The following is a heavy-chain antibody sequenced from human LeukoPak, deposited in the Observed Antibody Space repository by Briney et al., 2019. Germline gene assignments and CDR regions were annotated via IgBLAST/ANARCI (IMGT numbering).Heavy chain of an antibody. J-gene: IGHJ4*02. V-gene: IGHV4-38-2*01. CDR3: ARQRDFWSGYYFFDY. CDR2: IYHSGST. D-gene: IGHD3-3*01. CDR1: GYSISSGYY. Sequence: SETLSLTCAASGYSISSGYYWGWIRQPPGKGLEWIGSIYHSGSTYYNPSLKSRVTISVDTSKNQFSLKLSSVTAADTAVYYCARQRDFWSGYYFFDYWGQGTLVTVSS.